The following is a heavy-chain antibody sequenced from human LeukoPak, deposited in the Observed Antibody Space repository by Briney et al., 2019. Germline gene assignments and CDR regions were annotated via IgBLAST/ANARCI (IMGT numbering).Heavy chain of an antibody. Sequence: GGSLRLSCAASGFTFGSYWMSWVRQAPGKGLEWVANIKQDGSEKYNVDSVKGRFTISRDSAKNSLYLQMNSLRAEDTAVYYCARAPHRYAFDIWGQGTMVTVSS. CDR3: ARAPHRYAFDI. V-gene: IGHV3-7*01. J-gene: IGHJ3*02. D-gene: IGHD5-18*01. CDR2: IKQDGSEK. CDR1: GFTFGSYW.